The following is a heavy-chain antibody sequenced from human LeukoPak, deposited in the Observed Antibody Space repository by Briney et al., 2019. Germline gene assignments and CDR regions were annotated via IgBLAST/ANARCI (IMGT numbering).Heavy chain of an antibody. Sequence: ASVKVSCKASGYTFSSPYIHWVRQAPGQGLEWMGIINPSGGSTTYAQKFQGRVTMTRDTSISTAYMELSRLRSDDTAVCYCARDVPYDSSGYGYYMDVWGKGTTVTVSS. CDR2: INPSGGST. CDR1: GYTFSSPY. V-gene: IGHV1-46*01. J-gene: IGHJ6*03. CDR3: ARDVPYDSSGYGYYMDV. D-gene: IGHD3-22*01.